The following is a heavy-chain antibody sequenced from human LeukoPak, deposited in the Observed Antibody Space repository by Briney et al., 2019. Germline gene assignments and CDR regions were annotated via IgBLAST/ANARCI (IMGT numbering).Heavy chain of an antibody. Sequence: AGGSLRLSCAASGFTFDDYGMSWVRQAPGKGLEWVSGINWNGGSTGYADSVKGRFTISRDNAKNSLYLQMNSLRAEDTALYYCARVPPLLERHMDVWGKGTTVTVSS. CDR3: ARVPPLLERHMDV. D-gene: IGHD3-3*01. CDR2: INWNGGST. J-gene: IGHJ6*03. V-gene: IGHV3-20*04. CDR1: GFTFDDYG.